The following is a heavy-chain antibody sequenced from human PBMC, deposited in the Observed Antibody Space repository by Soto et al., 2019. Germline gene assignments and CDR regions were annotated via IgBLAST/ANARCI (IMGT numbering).Heavy chain of an antibody. D-gene: IGHD6-6*01. Sequence: ASVKVSCKASGGTFSSYTISWVRQAPGQGLEWMGRIIPILGIANYAQKFQGRVTITADKSTSTAYMELSSLRSEDTAVYYCASLEYSSSTRFDYWGQGTLVTVSS. J-gene: IGHJ4*02. CDR1: GGTFSSYT. CDR3: ASLEYSSSTRFDY. CDR2: IIPILGIA. V-gene: IGHV1-69*02.